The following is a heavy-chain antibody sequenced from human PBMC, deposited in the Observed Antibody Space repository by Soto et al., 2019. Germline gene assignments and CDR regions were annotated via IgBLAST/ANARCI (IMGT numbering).Heavy chain of an antibody. CDR1: GFPFTNYY. Sequence: QVQLVQSGAEVKKPGASVKVSCKASGFPFTNYYIHWVRQAPGQGLEWMGVINPSGSSATYAQKFQGRVTMTKDTSTSTVYMELSSLRSEDTAVYFCAREFPSSTYFDYWGQGTLVTVSS. J-gene: IGHJ4*02. D-gene: IGHD2-2*01. CDR3: AREFPSSTYFDY. V-gene: IGHV1-46*01. CDR2: INPSGSSA.